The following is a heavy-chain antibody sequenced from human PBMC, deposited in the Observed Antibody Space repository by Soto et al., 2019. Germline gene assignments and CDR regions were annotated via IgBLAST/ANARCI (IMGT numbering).Heavy chain of an antibody. D-gene: IGHD3-3*01. CDR3: ASYDFWSGTNDY. V-gene: IGHV3-21*01. Sequence: EVQLVESGGGLVQPGGSLRLSCAASGFTFSSYSMNWVRQAPGKGLEWVSSISSSSSYIYYADSVKGRFTISRDNAKNSLYLQMNSLRAEDTAVYYCASYDFWSGTNDYWGQGTLVTVSS. J-gene: IGHJ4*02. CDR2: ISSSSSYI. CDR1: GFTFSSYS.